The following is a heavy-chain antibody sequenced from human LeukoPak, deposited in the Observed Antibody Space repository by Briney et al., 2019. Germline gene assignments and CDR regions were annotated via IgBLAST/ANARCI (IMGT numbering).Heavy chain of an antibody. CDR3: AKDQTDFWSGYYDY. CDR1: GFTFNTYG. V-gene: IGHV3-30*18. J-gene: IGHJ4*02. Sequence: GGSLRLSCVASGFTFNTYGMHWVRQAPGKGLEWMAMISYDGSQKYHADSVTGRFTISRDNSKNTLYLQMNSLRDDDTAVYYCAKDQTDFWSGYYDYWGQGSLVTVSS. CDR2: ISYDGSQK. D-gene: IGHD3-3*01.